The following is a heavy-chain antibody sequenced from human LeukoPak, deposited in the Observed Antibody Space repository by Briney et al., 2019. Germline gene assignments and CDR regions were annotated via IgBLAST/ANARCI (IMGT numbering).Heavy chain of an antibody. CDR1: GYTLSTYG. CDR3: ARDRGGYCSGGSCYQFDH. V-gene: IGHV1-18*01. CDR2: ISAYIGNT. Sequence: ASVKVSCKASGYTLSTYGVSWVRQAPGQGLEWMGWISAYIGNTNYAQKLQGRVTMTTDTSTSTAYMELRSLRSDDTAVYYCARDRGGYCSGGSCYQFDHWGQGTLVTVSS. J-gene: IGHJ4*02. D-gene: IGHD2-15*01.